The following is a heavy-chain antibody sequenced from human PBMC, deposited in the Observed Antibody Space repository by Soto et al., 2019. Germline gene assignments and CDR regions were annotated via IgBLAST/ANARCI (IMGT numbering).Heavy chain of an antibody. Sequence: SETLSLTCTVSGGSIFSDDWTWIRQPPGKGLEWIGYISRGGSSRYAPSLKGRVTFSTDTSKNQVSLKLTYVTVADTAVYYCAGGYWFDPWGPGTLVTVSS. J-gene: IGHJ5*02. V-gene: IGHV4-59*01. D-gene: IGHD3-16*01. CDR3: AGGYWFDP. CDR1: GGSIFSDD. CDR2: ISRGGSS.